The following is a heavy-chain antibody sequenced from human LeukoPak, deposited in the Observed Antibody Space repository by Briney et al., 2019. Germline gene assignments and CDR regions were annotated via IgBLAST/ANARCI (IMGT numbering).Heavy chain of an antibody. Sequence: GAPVKVSCKASGYTFTSYFMHWVRQAPGQGLEWMGIINPSGGSTSYAQKFQGRVTMTRDMSTSTVYMELSSLRSEDTAVYYCAREGVADSYDSSAYGNWFDPWGQGTLVTVSS. V-gene: IGHV1-46*01. CDR3: AREGVADSYDSSAYGNWFDP. CDR1: GYTFTSYF. J-gene: IGHJ5*02. CDR2: INPSGGST. D-gene: IGHD3-22*01.